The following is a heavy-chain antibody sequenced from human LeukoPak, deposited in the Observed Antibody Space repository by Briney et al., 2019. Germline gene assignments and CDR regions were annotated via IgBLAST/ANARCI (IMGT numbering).Heavy chain of an antibody. CDR1: GFTFSSYW. Sequence: GGSLRLSCAASGFTFSSYWMHWVRQVPGKGLMWVSRIRTDGSSTSYADSVKGRFTISRDNAKNTLYLQMNSLRVEDTAVYYCARDFMYSISCAGCWGQGTLVTVSS. CDR2: IRTDGSST. CDR3: ARDFMYSISCAGC. J-gene: IGHJ4*02. D-gene: IGHD6-13*01. V-gene: IGHV3-74*01.